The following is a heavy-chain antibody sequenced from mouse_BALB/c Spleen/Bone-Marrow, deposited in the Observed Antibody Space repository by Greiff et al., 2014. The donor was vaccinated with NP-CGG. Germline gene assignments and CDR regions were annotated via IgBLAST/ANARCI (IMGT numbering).Heavy chain of an antibody. Sequence: QVQLQQPGAELVRPGTSVKMSCKAAGYTFTNYWIGWVKQRPGQGLEWIGDIYPGGGYTNYNERFKGKATLTADTSSSTAYMQLSSLTSEDSAIYYCARGYGSSSYDTDYWGQGTSVTVSS. CDR2: IYPGGGYT. CDR1: GYTFTNYW. J-gene: IGHJ4*01. D-gene: IGHD1-1*01. V-gene: IGHV1-63*02. CDR3: ARGYGSSSYDTDY.